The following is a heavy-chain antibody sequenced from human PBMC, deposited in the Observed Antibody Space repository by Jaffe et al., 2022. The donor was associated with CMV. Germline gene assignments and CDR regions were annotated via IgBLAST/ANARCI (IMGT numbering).Heavy chain of an antibody. D-gene: IGHD2-15*01. CDR2: INLSSGST. CDR1: GYTFTSYY. J-gene: IGHJ6*03. Sequence: QVQLVQSGAEVKKPGASVKVSCKASGYTFTSYYMHWVRQAPGQGLEWMGIINLSSGSTSYAQKFQGRVTMTRDTSTSTLYMELSSLRSEDTAVYYCARVPYCGGGRCDYYYMDVWGKGTTVTVSS. V-gene: IGHV1-46*01. CDR3: ARVPYCGGGRCDYYYMDV.